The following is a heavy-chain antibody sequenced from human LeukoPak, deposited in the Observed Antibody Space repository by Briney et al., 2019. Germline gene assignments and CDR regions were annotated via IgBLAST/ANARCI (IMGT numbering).Heavy chain of an antibody. CDR1: GVTLSPYG. CDR3: AKEVTPQVSTWYDL. J-gene: IGHJ5*02. Sequence: GMSLRLSCAASGVTLSPYGMHWVRQAPGKGLEWVAVISYEGGTQHYADSVKGRFIISRDNPRNTLYLQMNILRTEDTAVYYCAKEVTPQVSTWYDLWGQGTQVIVSS. D-gene: IGHD2-21*02. CDR2: ISYEGGTQ. V-gene: IGHV3-30*18.